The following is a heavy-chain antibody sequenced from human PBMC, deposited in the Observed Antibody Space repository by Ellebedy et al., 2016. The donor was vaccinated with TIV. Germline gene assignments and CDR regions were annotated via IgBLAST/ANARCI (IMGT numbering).Heavy chain of an antibody. V-gene: IGHV1-18*01. J-gene: IGHJ4*02. CDR1: GYTFTSYG. Sequence: ASVKVSCXASGYTFTSYGISWVRQAPGQGLEWMGWISAYNGNTNYAQKLQGRVTMTTDTSTSTAYMELRSLRSDDTAVYYCARSCVGSGCPSFDYWGQGTLVTVSS. CDR3: ARSCVGSGCPSFDY. D-gene: IGHD6-19*01. CDR2: ISAYNGNT.